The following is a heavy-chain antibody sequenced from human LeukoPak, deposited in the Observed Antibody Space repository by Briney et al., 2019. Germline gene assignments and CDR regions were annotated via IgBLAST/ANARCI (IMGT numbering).Heavy chain of an antibody. CDR2: IYYSGST. J-gene: IGHJ4*02. Sequence: SETLSLTCTVSGGSISSYYWSWIRQPPGKGLEWIGYIYYSGSTNYNPSLKSRVTISVDTSKNQFSLKLSSVTAADTAVYYCARDFGGAGGYRGQGTLVTVSS. V-gene: IGHV4-59*01. CDR3: ARDFGGAGGY. D-gene: IGHD3-16*01. CDR1: GGSISSYY.